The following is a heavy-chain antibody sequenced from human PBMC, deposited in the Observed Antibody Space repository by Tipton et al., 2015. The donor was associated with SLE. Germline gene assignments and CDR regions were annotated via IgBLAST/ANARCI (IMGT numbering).Heavy chain of an antibody. CDR3: ARRGYDIRFSD. D-gene: IGHD5-12*01. Sequence: TLSLTCTVSGGSISSGSYYWSWIRQPAGKGLEWIGRIYTSGSTNYNPALKSRVTMSVDTSKNQFSLKLSSVTAADTAVYYCARRGYDIRFSDWGQGTLVTVSS. CDR1: GGSISSGSYY. V-gene: IGHV4-61*02. J-gene: IGHJ4*02. CDR2: IYTSGST.